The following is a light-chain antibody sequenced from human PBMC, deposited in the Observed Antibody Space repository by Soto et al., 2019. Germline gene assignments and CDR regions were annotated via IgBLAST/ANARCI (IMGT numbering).Light chain of an antibody. V-gene: IGKV3-20*01. Sequence: EIVLTQSPGTLSLSPGERATLSCRASQSVSSSYLAWYQQKPGQAPRLLIYGASGRATGIPARFSGSGSGTDFTLTINRLEPEDFAVYYCQQYGSSPPVTFGQGTRLEIK. CDR1: QSVSSSY. CDR3: QQYGSSPPVT. J-gene: IGKJ5*01. CDR2: GAS.